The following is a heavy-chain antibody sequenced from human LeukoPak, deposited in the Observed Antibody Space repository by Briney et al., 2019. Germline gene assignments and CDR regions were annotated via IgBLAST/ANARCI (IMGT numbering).Heavy chain of an antibody. CDR2: ISGSGGST. V-gene: IGHV3-23*01. CDR3: AKYALGGTTTAWFDP. J-gene: IGHJ5*02. Sequence: GGSLRLSCAASGFTFSSYAMSWVRQAPGKGLEWVSAISGSGGSTYYADSVKGRFTISRDNCKNTMYLQMNSLSAEDTAVYYCAKYALGGTTTAWFDPWGQGTLVTVSS. D-gene: IGHD1-14*01. CDR1: GFTFSSYA.